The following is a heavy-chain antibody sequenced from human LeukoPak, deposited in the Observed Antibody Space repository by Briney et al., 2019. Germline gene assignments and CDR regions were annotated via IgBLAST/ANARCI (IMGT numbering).Heavy chain of an antibody. D-gene: IGHD2-21*02. CDR1: GGTFSSYA. Sequence: SVKVSCKAAGGTFSSYAISWVRQAPGQGLEWMGGIIPIFGTAKYAQKFQGGVTITADELTRTAYMELSSLRSEDTAVYYCARAPSLVVTASPWLGWFDPWGQGTLVTVSS. CDR2: IIPIFGTA. V-gene: IGHV1-69*13. J-gene: IGHJ5*02. CDR3: ARAPSLVVTASPWLGWFDP.